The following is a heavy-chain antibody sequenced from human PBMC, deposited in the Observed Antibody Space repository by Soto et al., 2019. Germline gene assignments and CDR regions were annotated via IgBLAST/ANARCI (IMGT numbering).Heavy chain of an antibody. CDR1: GFTFSSYW. V-gene: IGHV3-74*01. CDR3: ARKYNYESSGYYY. J-gene: IGHJ4*02. Sequence: EVQLVESGGGLVQPGGSLRLSCADSGFTFSSYWMHWVRQAPGKGLVWVSRINSDGSSTNYADSVKGRFTISRDNAKNTLYLQMNSLRVADTAVYYCARKYNYESSGYYYWGQGTLVTVSS. CDR2: INSDGSST. D-gene: IGHD3-22*01.